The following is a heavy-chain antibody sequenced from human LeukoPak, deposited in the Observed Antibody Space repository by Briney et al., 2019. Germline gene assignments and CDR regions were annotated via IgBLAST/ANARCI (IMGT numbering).Heavy chain of an antibody. D-gene: IGHD2-2*01. CDR1: GFTFSSYG. V-gene: IGHV3-48*01. Sequence: GGSLRLSCAASGFTFSSYGMNWVRQAPGKGLEWVSYISSSSSTIYYADSVKGRFTISRDNAKNSLYLQMNSLRAEDTAVYYCASDIVVVPAATQSSDYWGQGTLVTVSS. J-gene: IGHJ4*02. CDR3: ASDIVVVPAATQSSDY. CDR2: ISSSSSTI.